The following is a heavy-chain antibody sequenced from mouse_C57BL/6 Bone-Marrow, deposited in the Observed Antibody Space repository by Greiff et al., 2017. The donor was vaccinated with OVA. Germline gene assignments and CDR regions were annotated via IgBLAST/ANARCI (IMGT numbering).Heavy chain of an antibody. D-gene: IGHD2-1*01. CDR1: GYSITSGYY. CDR2: IRYDGSN. Sequence: EVQLQESGPGLVKPSQSLSLTCSVTGYSITSGYYWNWIRRFPGNKLEWMGFIRYDGSNNYNPSLKNQISLTRDTSTNQFFLKLNSVTTEDTATYYCARGIYLGYAMDYWGQGTSVTVSA. CDR3: ARGIYLGYAMDY. J-gene: IGHJ4*01. V-gene: IGHV3-6*01.